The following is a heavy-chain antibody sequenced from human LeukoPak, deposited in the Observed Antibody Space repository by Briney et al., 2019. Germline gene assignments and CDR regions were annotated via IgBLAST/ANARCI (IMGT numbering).Heavy chain of an antibody. CDR3: ARGPFSSSSEAAFDY. D-gene: IGHD6-6*01. CDR1: GGSISSYY. J-gene: IGHJ4*02. Sequence: SETLSLTCTVSGGSISSYYWSWIRQPPGKGLEWIGYIYYSWSTNYNPSLKSRVTISVDTSKNQFSLKLSSVTAADTAVYYCARGPFSSSSEAAFDYWGQGTLVTVSS. V-gene: IGHV4-59*01. CDR2: IYYSWST.